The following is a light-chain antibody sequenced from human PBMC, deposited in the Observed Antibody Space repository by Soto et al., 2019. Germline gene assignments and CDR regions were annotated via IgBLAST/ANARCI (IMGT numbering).Light chain of an antibody. CDR3: SSYAGSNIYYV. V-gene: IGLV2-8*01. CDR1: SSDVFGYNF. CDR2: EVS. J-gene: IGLJ1*01. Sequence: QSAQTQPPSASGSPGQSVTISCTGTSSDVFGYNFVSWYQHHPGKAPKLMIYEVSKRPSGVPDRFSGSKSGNTASLTVSGLQAEDEADYYCSSYAGSNIYYVFGTGTQLTVL.